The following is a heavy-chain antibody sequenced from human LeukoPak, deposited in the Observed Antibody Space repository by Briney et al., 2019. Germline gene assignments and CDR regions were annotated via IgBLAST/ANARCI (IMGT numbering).Heavy chain of an antibody. CDR3: ARVRGDYDFWSGYYRGDYFDY. CDR2: ISAYNGNT. Sequence: ASVKVSCKASGYTFTSYGISWVRQAPGQGLEWMGWISAYNGNTNYAQKLQGRVTMTTDTSTSTAYMELRSLRSDDTAVYYCARVRGDYDFWSGYYRGDYFDYWGQGTLVTVSS. D-gene: IGHD3-3*01. V-gene: IGHV1-18*01. CDR1: GYTFTSYG. J-gene: IGHJ4*02.